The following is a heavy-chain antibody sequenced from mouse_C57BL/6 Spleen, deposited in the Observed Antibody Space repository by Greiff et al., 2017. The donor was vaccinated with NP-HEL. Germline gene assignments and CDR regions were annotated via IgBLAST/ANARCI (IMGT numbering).Heavy chain of an antibody. CDR1: GFTFSSYG. J-gene: IGHJ4*01. CDR3: ARHNYSNYYYAMDY. V-gene: IGHV5-6*02. Sequence: DVKLVESGGDLVKPGGSLKLSCAASGFTFSSYGMSWVRQTPDKRLEWVATISSGGSYTYYPDSVKGRFTISRDNAKNTLYLQMSSLKSEDTAMYYCARHNYSNYYYAMDYWGQGTSVTVSS. D-gene: IGHD2-5*01. CDR2: ISSGGSYT.